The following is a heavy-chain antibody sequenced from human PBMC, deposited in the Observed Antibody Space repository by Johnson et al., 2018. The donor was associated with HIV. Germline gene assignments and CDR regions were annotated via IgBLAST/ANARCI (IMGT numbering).Heavy chain of an antibody. CDR3: AKDGSCAGNGWGALDS. V-gene: IGHV3-33*06. Sequence: QVQLVESEGGVVQPGRSLRLSCAASGFTFSSYGMHWVRQAPGKGLEWVAVIFYDGFNKYSADSVKGRITISRGNSRNRLYLQMNSLRAEDPALYYCAKDGSCAGNGWGALDSWGQGTMVTVSS. D-gene: IGHD4-23*01. CDR2: IFYDGFNK. J-gene: IGHJ3*01. CDR1: GFTFSSYG.